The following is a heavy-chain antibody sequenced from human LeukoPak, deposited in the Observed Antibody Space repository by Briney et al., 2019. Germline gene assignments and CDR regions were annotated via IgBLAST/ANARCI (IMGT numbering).Heavy chain of an antibody. CDR1: GFTFSTYR. Sequence: GGSLRLSCAASGFTFSTYRMNWVRQAPGEGLEWVSSISSSSSYIYYADSLKGRFTISRDNAKNSLYLQMNSLRAEDTAVYYCARIQLNSYYYYMDVWGKGTTVTVSS. D-gene: IGHD2-2*01. V-gene: IGHV3-21*01. CDR2: ISSSSSYI. J-gene: IGHJ6*03. CDR3: ARIQLNSYYYYMDV.